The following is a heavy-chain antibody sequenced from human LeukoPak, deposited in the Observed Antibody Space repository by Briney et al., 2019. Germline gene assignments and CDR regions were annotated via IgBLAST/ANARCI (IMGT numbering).Heavy chain of an antibody. CDR2: ISGIGGST. V-gene: IGHV3-23*01. CDR3: AKDLFAVTTATDY. Sequence: GGSRRLSCAASGVTFSSYAMSWFRQAPGKGLGGLSAISGIGGSTYYAHSVKGRSTISRDNSKNTLYLQMNSVRAEDTAVYYCAKDLFAVTTATDYWGQGTLVTVSS. CDR1: GVTFSSYA. J-gene: IGHJ4*02. D-gene: IGHD4-17*01.